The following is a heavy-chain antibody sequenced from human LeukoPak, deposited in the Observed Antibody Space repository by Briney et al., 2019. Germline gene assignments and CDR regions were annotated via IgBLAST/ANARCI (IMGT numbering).Heavy chain of an antibody. CDR1: GGSISSGDYY. Sequence: SQTLSLTCTVSGGSISSGDYYWSWIRQPPGKGLEWIGYIYYSGSTYYNPSLKSRVTISVDTSKNQFSLKLSSVTAADTAVYYCPRRSSGSYPPHLNNWFAPWGQGPLVTVPS. CDR2: IYYSGST. V-gene: IGHV4-30-4*08. J-gene: IGHJ5*02. D-gene: IGHD1-26*01. CDR3: PRRSSGSYPPHLNNWFAP.